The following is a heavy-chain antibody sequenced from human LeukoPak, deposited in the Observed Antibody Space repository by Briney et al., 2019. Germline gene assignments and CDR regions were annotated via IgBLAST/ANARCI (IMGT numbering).Heavy chain of an antibody. J-gene: IGHJ1*01. D-gene: IGHD2-15*01. CDR1: GYTFTGYY. Sequence: ASVKVSCKASGYTFTGYYMHWVRRAPGQGLEWMGWINPNSGGTNYAQKFQGRVTMTRGTSISTAYMELSRLRSDDTAVYYCARDRVECGGSCYQEYFQHWGQGTLVTVSS. V-gene: IGHV1-2*02. CDR2: INPNSGGT. CDR3: ARDRVECGGSCYQEYFQH.